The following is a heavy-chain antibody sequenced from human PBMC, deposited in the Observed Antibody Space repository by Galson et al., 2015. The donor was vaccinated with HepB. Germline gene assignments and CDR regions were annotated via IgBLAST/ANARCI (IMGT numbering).Heavy chain of an antibody. V-gene: IGHV3-74*01. CDR1: GFTFSNCW. CDR3: TRETTMGGHVVAY. D-gene: IGHD1/OR15-1a*01. J-gene: IGHJ4*02. Sequence: SLRLSCAASGFTFSNCWMHWVRQVPGKGLVWVSRIKSDGSSTNYADSVKGRFTVSRDNAKNTLHLQMNSLRDEDTAVDYCTRETTMGGHVVAYWGQGALVTVSS. CDR2: IKSDGSST.